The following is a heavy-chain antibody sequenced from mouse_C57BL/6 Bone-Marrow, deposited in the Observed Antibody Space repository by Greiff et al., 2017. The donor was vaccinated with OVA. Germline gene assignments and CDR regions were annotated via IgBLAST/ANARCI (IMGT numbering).Heavy chain of an antibody. Sequence: VQLQQPGAELVKPGASVKLSCKASGYTFTSYWMHWVKQRPGRGLEWIGRFDPNSGGTKYNEKFKSKATLTVDKPSSTAYMQLSSLTSEDSAVYYCAREGLYYGPSWFAYWGQGTLVTVSA. V-gene: IGHV1-72*01. D-gene: IGHD1-1*01. CDR2: FDPNSGGT. J-gene: IGHJ3*01. CDR3: AREGLYYGPSWFAY. CDR1: GYTFTSYW.